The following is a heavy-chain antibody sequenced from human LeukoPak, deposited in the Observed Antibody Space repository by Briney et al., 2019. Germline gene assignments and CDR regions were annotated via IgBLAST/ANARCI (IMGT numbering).Heavy chain of an antibody. CDR2: IIPIFGTA. V-gene: IGHV1-69*05. D-gene: IGHD1-14*01. J-gene: IGHJ6*03. Sequence: ASVKVSCKASGGTFSSYAISWVRQAPGQGLEWMGGIIPIFGTANYAQKFQGRVTITTDESTSTAYMELSSLRSEDTAVYYCAREGPGGVYYYYYMDVWGKGTTVTVSS. CDR3: AREGPGGVYYYYYMDV. CDR1: GGTFSSYA.